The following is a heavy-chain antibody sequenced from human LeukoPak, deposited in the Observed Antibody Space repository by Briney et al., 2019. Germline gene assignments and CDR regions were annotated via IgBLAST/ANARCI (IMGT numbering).Heavy chain of an antibody. CDR2: INHSGTT. D-gene: IGHD3-10*01. J-gene: IGHJ3*02. CDR3: ARHKTGARGFDI. Sequence: SETLSLTCAVYGGSLSGYYWSWIRQPPGKGLEWIGEINHSGTTSHNPSLKSRLTISVDTSKDQFSLKLTSVTAADTAVFYCARHKTGARGFDIWGQGTMVTVSS. CDR1: GGSLSGYY. V-gene: IGHV4-34*01.